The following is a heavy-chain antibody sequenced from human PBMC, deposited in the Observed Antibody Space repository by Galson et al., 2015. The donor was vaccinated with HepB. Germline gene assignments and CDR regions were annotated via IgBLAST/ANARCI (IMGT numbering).Heavy chain of an antibody. V-gene: IGHV3-48*02. CDR1: GFTFGTYS. D-gene: IGHD3-22*01. Sequence: SLRLSCAASGFTFGTYSMNWVRQAPGKRLEWISYISIMGDTTYYADSVRGRFTVSRDDAKNSLYLQLNTLRDEDTAVYYCARPFYYFHSTGYWGQDAFDMWGQGTMVTVSS. CDR3: ARPFYYFHSTGYWGQDAFDM. J-gene: IGHJ3*02. CDR2: ISIMGDTT.